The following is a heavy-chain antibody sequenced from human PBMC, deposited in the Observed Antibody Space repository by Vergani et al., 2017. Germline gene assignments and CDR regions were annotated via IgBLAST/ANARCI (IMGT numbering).Heavy chain of an antibody. CDR2: ISAYNGNT. J-gene: IGHJ3*02. V-gene: IGHV1-18*04. CDR1: GYTFTSYG. CDR3: ARVGDDYGDNDAFDI. D-gene: IGHD4-17*01. Sequence: QVQLVQSGAEVKKPGASVKVSCKASGYTFTSYGISWVRQAPGQGLEWMGWISAYNGNTNYAQKFQGRVTMTTDTSTSTAYMELSRLRSDDTAVYYCARVGDDYGDNDAFDIWGQGTMVTVSS.